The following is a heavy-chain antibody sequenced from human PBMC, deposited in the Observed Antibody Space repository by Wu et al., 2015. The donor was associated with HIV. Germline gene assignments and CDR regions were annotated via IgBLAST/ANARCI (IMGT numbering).Heavy chain of an antibody. CDR3: ARERSYYDSSGYHDAFDI. CDR1: GYTFTGYY. Sequence: QVQLVQSGAEVKKPGASVKVSCKASGYTFTGYYVHWVRQAPGQGLEWMGWINPNSGGTNYAQKFQGRVTMTRDTSISTAYMQLSRLRSDDTAVYYCARERSYYDSSGYHDAFDIWAKGQWSPSLQ. V-gene: IGHV1-2*02. CDR2: INPNSGGT. J-gene: IGHJ3*02. D-gene: IGHD3-22*01.